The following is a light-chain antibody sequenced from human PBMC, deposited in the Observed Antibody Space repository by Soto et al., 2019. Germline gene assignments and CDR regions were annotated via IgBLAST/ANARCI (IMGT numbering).Light chain of an antibody. CDR1: SSDVGGYNY. CDR3: SSYGGSNNLV. V-gene: IGLV2-8*01. CDR2: EVS. J-gene: IGLJ2*01. Sequence: QSALTQPPSASGSPGQSVTISCTGTSSDVGGYNYVSWYQQHPGKAPKLMIYEVSERPPGVPDRFSGSKSGNTASLTVSGLQAEDEADYYCSSYGGSNNLVFGGGTKLTVL.